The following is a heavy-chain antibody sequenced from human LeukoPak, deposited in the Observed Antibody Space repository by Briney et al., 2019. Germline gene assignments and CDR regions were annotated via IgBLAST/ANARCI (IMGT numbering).Heavy chain of an antibody. V-gene: IGHV3-23*01. J-gene: IGHJ5*02. Sequence: GGSPRLSCEASGFRFSDFTMTWVRQAPGKGPEWVSAIGGRGGSTYYADSVGGRFTISRDNSKDIVYLQMNSLKVEDTATYYCGKEGGAWGQGTKVTVSS. CDR2: IGGRGGST. CDR1: GFRFSDFT. CDR3: GKEGGA. D-gene: IGHD3-16*01.